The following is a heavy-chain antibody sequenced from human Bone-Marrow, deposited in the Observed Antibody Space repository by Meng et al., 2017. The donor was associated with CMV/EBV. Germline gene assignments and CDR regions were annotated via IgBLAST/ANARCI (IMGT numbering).Heavy chain of an antibody. CDR2: IRYDGSNK. V-gene: IGHV3-30*02. CDR3: AKEVHQHYYYYYGMDV. CDR1: GFTFSSYS. J-gene: IGHJ6*02. Sequence: GGSLRLSCAASGFTFSSYSMNWVRQAPGKGLEWVAFIRYDGSNKYYADSVKGRFTISRDNSKNTLYLQMNSLRAEDTAVYYCAKEVHQHYYYYYGMDVWGQGTTVTVSS.